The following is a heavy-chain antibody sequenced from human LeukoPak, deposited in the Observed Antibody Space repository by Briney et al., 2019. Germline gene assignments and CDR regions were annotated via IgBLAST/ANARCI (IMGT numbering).Heavy chain of an antibody. J-gene: IGHJ6*02. Sequence: GASVKVSCKASGYTFTSYDINWVRQATGQGLEWMGRMNPNSGNTGYAQKFQGRVTMTRSTSIRTAYMELSSLRSEDTAVYYCARGDYEYGMDVWGQGTTVTVSS. V-gene: IGHV1-8*01. CDR1: GYTFTSYD. CDR3: ARGDYEYGMDV. CDR2: MNPNSGNT.